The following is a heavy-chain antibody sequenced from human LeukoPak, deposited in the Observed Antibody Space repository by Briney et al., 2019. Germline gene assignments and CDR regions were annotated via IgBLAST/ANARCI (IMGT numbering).Heavy chain of an antibody. CDR1: GVSISSYY. CDR3: ARGAGSGDYIDY. Sequence: AETLSLTCTVSGVSISSYYWSWIRQPPGKGLEWIGYICYSGSNNYNPSLKSRVTISVDTSKNQFSLTLSCVTAADTAVYYCARGAGSGDYIDYWGQGTLVTVSS. J-gene: IGHJ4*02. V-gene: IGHV4-59*08. D-gene: IGHD4-17*01. CDR2: ICYSGSN.